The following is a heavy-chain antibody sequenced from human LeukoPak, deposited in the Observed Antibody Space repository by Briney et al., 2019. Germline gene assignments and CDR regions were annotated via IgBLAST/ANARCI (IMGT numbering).Heavy chain of an antibody. CDR1: GFTFSSYS. V-gene: IGHV3-21*01. J-gene: IGHJ4*02. Sequence: GGSLRLSCAASGFTFSSYSMNWVRQAPGKGLEWVSSISSSSSYIYYADSVKGRFTISRDNSKNTLYLQMNSLRTEDTAVYYCARGYYYDGSGYCDYWGQGSLVTVSS. D-gene: IGHD3-22*01. CDR2: ISSSSSYI. CDR3: ARGYYYDGSGYCDY.